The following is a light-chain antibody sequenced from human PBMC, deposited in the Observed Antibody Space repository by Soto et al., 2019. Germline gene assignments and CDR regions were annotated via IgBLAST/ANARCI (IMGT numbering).Light chain of an antibody. Sequence: EIVLTQSPGTLSLSPGERATLSCRASQSVSSSYLAWYQQKPGQAPRLLIYGASSRPTGIPDRFSGSGSGTDFTLTISRLEPEGFAVYYCQQYGSSSTFGQGTRLENK. V-gene: IGKV3-20*01. CDR3: QQYGSSST. J-gene: IGKJ5*01. CDR2: GAS. CDR1: QSVSSSY.